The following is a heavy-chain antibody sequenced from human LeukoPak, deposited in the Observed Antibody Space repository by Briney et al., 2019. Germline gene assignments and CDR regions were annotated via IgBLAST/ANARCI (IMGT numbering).Heavy chain of an antibody. V-gene: IGHV3-53*01. Sequence: GGSLRLSCAVSGFSVSNNYMSWVRQAPGKGLAWVSVTYSGGATYYADSVKGRFTISRDNSKNTLYLQMNSLRAEDTAVYYCARGGGGGNPFDYWGQGTLVTVSS. CDR3: ARGGGGGNPFDY. J-gene: IGHJ4*02. D-gene: IGHD4-23*01. CDR1: GFSVSNNY. CDR2: TYSGGAT.